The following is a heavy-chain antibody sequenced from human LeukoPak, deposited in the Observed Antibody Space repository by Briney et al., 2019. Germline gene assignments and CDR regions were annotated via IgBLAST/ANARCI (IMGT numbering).Heavy chain of an antibody. CDR2: INHSGST. CDR1: GGSISSYY. V-gene: IGHV4-34*01. Sequence: SETLSLTCTVSGGSISSYYWSWIRQPPGKGLEWIGEINHSGSTNYNPSLKSRVTISVDTSKNQFSLKLSSVTAADTAVYYCARGSPRAAAGIGGVYWGQGTLVTVSS. CDR3: ARGSPRAAAGIGGVY. J-gene: IGHJ4*02. D-gene: IGHD6-13*01.